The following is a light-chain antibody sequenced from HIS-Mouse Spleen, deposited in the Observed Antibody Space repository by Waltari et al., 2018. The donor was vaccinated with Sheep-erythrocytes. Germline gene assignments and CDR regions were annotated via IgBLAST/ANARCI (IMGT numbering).Light chain of an antibody. Sequence: QSALTQPASVSGSPGQSITISCTGTSSDVGGYNLFSWYQQHPGKAPKLMIYEGSKRPSGVSNRFSGSKSGNTASLTISGLQAEDEADYYCCSYAGSSTPWVFGGGTKLTVL. V-gene: IGLV2-23*01. CDR2: EGS. CDR1: SSDVGGYNL. J-gene: IGLJ3*02. CDR3: CSYAGSSTPWV.